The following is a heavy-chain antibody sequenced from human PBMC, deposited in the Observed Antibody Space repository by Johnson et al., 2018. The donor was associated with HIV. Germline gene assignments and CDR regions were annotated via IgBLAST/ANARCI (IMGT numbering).Heavy chain of an antibody. Sequence: QVQLVESGGVVVQPGGSLRLSCAASGFTFDDYGMHWVRQAPGKGLEWVAVISYDGSNKYYADSVKGRFTIYRDNSKNTLYLQMNSLRAEDTAVYYCAREHRYYYDSSGYYRGDAFDIWGQGTMVTVSS. D-gene: IGHD3-22*01. CDR3: AREHRYYYDSSGYYRGDAFDI. J-gene: IGHJ3*02. CDR1: GFTFDDYG. V-gene: IGHV3-30*03. CDR2: ISYDGSNK.